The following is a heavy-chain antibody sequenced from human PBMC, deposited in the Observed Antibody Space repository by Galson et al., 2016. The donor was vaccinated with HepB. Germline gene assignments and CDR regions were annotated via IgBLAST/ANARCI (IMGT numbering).Heavy chain of an antibody. Sequence: SETLSLTCTVSGVSVTTRGYYWGWIRQSPVRGLEWIATIAHNGYSYYTPSLETRVSVESSPDQFSLRLRSATAADTAVYYCARHIAQQWQMKCFNPWSSGSVVTVSS. V-gene: IGHV4-39*01. CDR3: ARHIAQQWQMKCFNP. CDR1: GVSVTTRGYY. CDR2: IAHNGYS. D-gene: IGHD6-19*01. J-gene: IGHJ5*02.